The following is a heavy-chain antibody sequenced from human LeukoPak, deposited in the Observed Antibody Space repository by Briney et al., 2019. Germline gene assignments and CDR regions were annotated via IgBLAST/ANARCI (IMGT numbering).Heavy chain of an antibody. Sequence: GGSLRLSCAASGFTFDDYATHWVRQAPGKGLEWVSGISWNSGSIGYADSVKGRFTISRDNAKNSLYLQMNSLRAEDTALYYCARGGNYDYVWGSYRYTPFDYWGQGTLVTVSS. J-gene: IGHJ4*02. CDR2: ISWNSGSI. CDR3: ARGGNYDYVWGSYRYTPFDY. D-gene: IGHD3-16*02. CDR1: GFTFDDYA. V-gene: IGHV3-9*01.